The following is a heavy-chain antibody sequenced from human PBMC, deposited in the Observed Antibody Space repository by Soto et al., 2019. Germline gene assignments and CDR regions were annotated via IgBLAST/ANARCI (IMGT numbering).Heavy chain of an antibody. CDR2: VYSSGSA. Sequence: QVQLQESGPGLVKPSETLSLSCTVSNGSISNYYWNWIRRPAGKGLEWIGRVYSSGSASYNPSLRSRVTMSVDTSKNQFSLKLNSVTAADTAVYYCARSGHNESWFDPWGQGTLVTVSS. V-gene: IGHV4-4*07. CDR3: ARSGHNESWFDP. J-gene: IGHJ5*02. D-gene: IGHD6-25*01. CDR1: NGSISNYY.